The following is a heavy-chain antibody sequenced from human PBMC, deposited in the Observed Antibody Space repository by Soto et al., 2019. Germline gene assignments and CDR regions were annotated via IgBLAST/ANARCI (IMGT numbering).Heavy chain of an antibody. Sequence: GGSLRLSCAASGFTFSSYAMSWVRQAPGKGLEWVSSISSSSRYIYYADSVKGRFTISRDNAKNSLYLQMNSLRAEDTAVYYCARDLAAATSYGMDVWGQGTTVTVSS. J-gene: IGHJ6*02. V-gene: IGHV3-21*01. D-gene: IGHD6-13*01. CDR2: ISSSSRYI. CDR3: ARDLAAATSYGMDV. CDR1: GFTFSSYA.